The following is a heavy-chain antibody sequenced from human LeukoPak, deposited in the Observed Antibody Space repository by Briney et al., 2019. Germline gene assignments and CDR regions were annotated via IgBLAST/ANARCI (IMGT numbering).Heavy chain of an antibody. D-gene: IGHD3-10*01. Sequence: GGSLRLSCAASGFTFSTFWMSWVRQAPGKGLEWVANARQDGSETYYVDSVKGRFFISRDNAENSLYLQMNSLRGDDTAVYFCARGGLYKYGGTSGDYWGQGTLVSVSS. CDR2: ARQDGSET. J-gene: IGHJ4*02. CDR1: GFTFSTFW. V-gene: IGHV3-7*01. CDR3: ARGGLYKYGGTSGDY.